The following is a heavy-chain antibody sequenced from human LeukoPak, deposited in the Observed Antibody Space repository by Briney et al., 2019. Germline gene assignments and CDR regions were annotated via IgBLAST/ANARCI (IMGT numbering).Heavy chain of an antibody. V-gene: IGHV4-34*01. CDR3: ARPYGSGSARFNY. CDR1: GGSFSGYY. CDR2: INHSGST. Sequence: PSETLSLTCAVYGGSFSGYYWSWIRQPPGKGLEWIGEINHSGSTNYNPSLKSRVTISVDTSKNQFSLKLSSVTAADTAVYYCARPYGSGSARFNYWGREPWSPSPQ. D-gene: IGHD3-10*01. J-gene: IGHJ4*02.